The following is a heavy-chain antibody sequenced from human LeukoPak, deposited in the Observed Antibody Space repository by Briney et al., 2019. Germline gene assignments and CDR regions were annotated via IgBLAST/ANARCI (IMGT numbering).Heavy chain of an antibody. J-gene: IGHJ4*02. CDR2: INHSGST. V-gene: IGHV4-34*01. CDR3: AERASGYYLTIDY. D-gene: IGHD3-22*01. CDR1: GGSSSGYY. Sequence: PSETLSLTCAVYGGSSSGYYWSWIRQPPGKGLEWIGEINHSGSTNYNPSLKSQVTISVDTSKNQFSLKLTSVTAAGTAVYYWAERASGYYLTIDYWGQGTLVTVSS.